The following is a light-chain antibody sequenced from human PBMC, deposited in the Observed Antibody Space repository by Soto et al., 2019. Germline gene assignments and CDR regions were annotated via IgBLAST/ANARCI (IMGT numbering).Light chain of an antibody. CDR2: EAS. J-gene: IGKJ4*02. Sequence: ETVLTQSPATLSLSPGERATLSCRASRNINNFLAWYQQKPGQAPRLLIYEASKRATGVPARFSGSGSGTDFTLTISSLESEDFAVYYCQQRGDWSPLTFGGGTKVEI. CDR1: RNINNF. CDR3: QQRGDWSPLT. V-gene: IGKV3-11*01.